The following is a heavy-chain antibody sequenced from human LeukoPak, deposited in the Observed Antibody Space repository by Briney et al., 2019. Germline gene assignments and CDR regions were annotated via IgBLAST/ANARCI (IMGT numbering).Heavy chain of an antibody. CDR3: ARRAGGYSHPYDY. D-gene: IGHD4-23*01. CDR2: IYSGGTT. Sequence: GGSLRLSCAVSGFTVSGNYMSWVRQAPGKGLECVSLIYSGGTTYYADSVKGRFTISRDNSKNTLYLQMNSLRAEDTAVYHCARRAGGYSHPYDYWGQGILVTVSS. J-gene: IGHJ4*02. CDR1: GFTVSGNY. V-gene: IGHV3-53*01.